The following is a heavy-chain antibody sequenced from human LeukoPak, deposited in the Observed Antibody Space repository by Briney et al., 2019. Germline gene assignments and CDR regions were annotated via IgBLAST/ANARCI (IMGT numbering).Heavy chain of an antibody. Sequence: PSETLSLTCTVSGGSISSSSYYWGWIRQPPGKGLEWIVSIYYSGSTYYNPSLKSRVTISVDTSKNQFSLKLSSVTAADTAVYYCARHRDTKNYYGSGGFDYWGQGTLVTVSS. CDR1: GGSISSSSYY. J-gene: IGHJ4*02. CDR2: IYYSGST. D-gene: IGHD3-10*01. CDR3: ARHRDTKNYYGSGGFDY. V-gene: IGHV4-39*01.